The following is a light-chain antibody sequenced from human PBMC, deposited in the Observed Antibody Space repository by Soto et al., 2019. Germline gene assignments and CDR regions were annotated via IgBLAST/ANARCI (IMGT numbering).Light chain of an antibody. CDR1: QAISSY. V-gene: IGKV1-9*01. CDR3: QQYGSSPPIT. J-gene: IGKJ5*01. CDR2: AAS. Sequence: DIQLTQSPSFLSASVGDTVTITCRASQAISSYLGWYQQKPGKAPKLLIYAASSLQSGVPSRFSGSGSGTDFTLTISRLEPEDFAVYYCQQYGSSPPITFGQGTRREIK.